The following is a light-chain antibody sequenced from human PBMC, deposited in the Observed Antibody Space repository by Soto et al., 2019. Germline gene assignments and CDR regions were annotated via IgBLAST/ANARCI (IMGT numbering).Light chain of an antibody. CDR1: QSLLHYNGHNF. CDR3: MQALQTPLT. Sequence: DIVMTQSPLSLPVTPGEPASISCRSSQSLLHYNGHNFLNWYLQKPGQSPQVPIYLGSNRASGVPDRFSCSGSGTDFTLKISRVEAEDVRVYYCMQALQTPLTFGQGTRLEIK. CDR2: LGS. J-gene: IGKJ5*01. V-gene: IGKV2-28*01.